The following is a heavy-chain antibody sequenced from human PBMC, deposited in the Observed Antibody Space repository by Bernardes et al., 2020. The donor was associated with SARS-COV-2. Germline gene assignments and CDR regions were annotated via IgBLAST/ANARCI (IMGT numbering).Heavy chain of an antibody. J-gene: IGHJ4*02. CDR3: ARDLYSENYPDY. CDR2: ISSSGNYI. V-gene: IGHV3-21*06. D-gene: IGHD4-4*01. CDR1: GFTFSSYT. Sequence: GGSLRLSCAAFGFTFSSYTMNWVRQAPGKGLEWVSSISSSGNYIYYADSAKGRFAISRDNARNSLYLEMNSLRADNTAMYYCARDLYSENYPDYWGQGTLVTVSS.